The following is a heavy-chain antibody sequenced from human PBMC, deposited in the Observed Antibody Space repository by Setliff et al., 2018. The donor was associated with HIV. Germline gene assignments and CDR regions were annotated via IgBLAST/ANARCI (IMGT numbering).Heavy chain of an antibody. V-gene: IGHV1-69*10. CDR1: GGTFSSYG. Sequence: SVKVSCKASGGTFSSYGISWVRQAPGQGLEWMGGIIPILGVTNYAQKLQGRVTITADKSTSTAYMELSSLRSEDTAVYYCARTRPYYYDSSGYRLGYMDVWGKGTTVTVS. J-gene: IGHJ6*04. CDR2: IIPILGVT. CDR3: ARTRPYYYDSSGYRLGYMDV. D-gene: IGHD3-22*01.